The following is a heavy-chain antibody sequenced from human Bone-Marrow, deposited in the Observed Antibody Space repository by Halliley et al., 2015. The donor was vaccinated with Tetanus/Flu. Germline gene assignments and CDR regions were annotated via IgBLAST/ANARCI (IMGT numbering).Heavy chain of an antibody. Sequence: SLRLSCAASGFTFSSYWMSWVRQAPGKGLEWVANIKQDGSEKNYVDSVKGRLTISRDNAKNSLYLQMNSLRAEDTATYYCARVWDGYSFGRLYFYGMDVWGQGTTVTVSS. J-gene: IGHJ6*02. D-gene: IGHD5-18*01. CDR1: GFTFSSYW. CDR3: ARVWDGYSFGRLYFYGMDV. V-gene: IGHV3-7*03. CDR2: IKQDGSEK.